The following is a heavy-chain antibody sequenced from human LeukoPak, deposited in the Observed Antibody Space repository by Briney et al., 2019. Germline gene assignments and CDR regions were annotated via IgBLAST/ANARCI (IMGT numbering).Heavy chain of an antibody. CDR1: GFTFSNYG. CDR3: TTEVPWLAEYYFDY. D-gene: IGHD6-19*01. Sequence: PGGSLRLSCAASGFTFSNYGMHWVCQAPGKGLEWVGRIKSKTDGGTTDYAAPVKGRFTISRDDSKNTLYLQMNSLKTEDTAVYYCTTEVPWLAEYYFDYWGQGTLVTVSS. J-gene: IGHJ4*02. V-gene: IGHV3-15*01. CDR2: IKSKTDGGTT.